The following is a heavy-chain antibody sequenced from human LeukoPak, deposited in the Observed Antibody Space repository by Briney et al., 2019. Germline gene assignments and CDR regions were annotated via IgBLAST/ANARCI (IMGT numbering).Heavy chain of an antibody. J-gene: IGHJ4*02. CDR2: INSDGSWT. CDR3: VSFYEAY. D-gene: IGHD2/OR15-2a*01. V-gene: IGHV3-74*01. CDR1: GNYW. Sequence: GGSLRLSCAASGNYWMHWVRQAPGKGLVWVSHINSDGSWTSYADSVKGRFTISKDNAKNTVYLQMNKLRAEDTAVYYCVSFYEAYWGRGTLVTVSS.